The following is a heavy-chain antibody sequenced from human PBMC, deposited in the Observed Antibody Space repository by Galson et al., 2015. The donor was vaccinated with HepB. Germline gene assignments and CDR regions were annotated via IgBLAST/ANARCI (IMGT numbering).Heavy chain of an antibody. Sequence: SLRLSCAASGFTFSWYWMHWVRQVPGKGLVWVARINSDGSYTTYADSVKGRFTISRDNAKNTLYLQMNSPRAEDTALYYCARTRRAATGIFDHRGQGTLVTVSP. CDR1: GFTFSWYW. CDR2: INSDGSYT. V-gene: IGHV3-74*01. D-gene: IGHD6-13*01. CDR3: ARTRRAATGIFDH. J-gene: IGHJ4*02.